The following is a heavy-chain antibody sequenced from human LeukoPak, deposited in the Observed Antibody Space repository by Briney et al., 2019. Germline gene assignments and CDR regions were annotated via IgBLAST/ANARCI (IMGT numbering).Heavy chain of an antibody. CDR2: IIPIFGTP. CDR3: ARDPNLGYCSSTGCYPLG. Sequence: SVKVSCKASGGTFSSYAISWVRQAPGQGLECVGGIIPIFGTPNYAQKFQGRVTITADKSTSTAYMELSSLRSEDTAVYYCARDPNLGYCSSTGCYPLGWGPGTLVTVSS. D-gene: IGHD2-2*01. V-gene: IGHV1-69*06. CDR1: GGTFSSYA. J-gene: IGHJ4*02.